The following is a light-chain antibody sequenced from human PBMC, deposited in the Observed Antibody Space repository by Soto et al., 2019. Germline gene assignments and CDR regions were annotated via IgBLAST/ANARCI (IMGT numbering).Light chain of an antibody. CDR1: NLGSKY. V-gene: IGLV3-1*01. CDR3: QAWDSSAHVV. CDR2: QDN. Sequence: SYELTQPPSVSVSPGQPATITCSGDNLGSKYVCWYQQKPGQSPALVIYQDNKRPSGIPERLSGSNSGNTATLTISGTQGMDEADYYCQAWDSSAHVVFGGGTKLTVL. J-gene: IGLJ2*01.